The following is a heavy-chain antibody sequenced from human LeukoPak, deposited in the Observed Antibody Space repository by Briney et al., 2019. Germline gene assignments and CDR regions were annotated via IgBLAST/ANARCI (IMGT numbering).Heavy chain of an antibody. V-gene: IGHV4-4*09. CDR1: GGSISSYY. Sequence: SETLSLTCTVSGGSISSYYWSWIRQPPGKGLEWIGYRHTSGSSTYNPSLKSRVAMSFDTSKSQFSLKLNSVTAADTALYYCARHQDYSGTTYYDYMDVWGKGTTVTVSS. J-gene: IGHJ6*03. D-gene: IGHD4-11*01. CDR2: RHTSGSS. CDR3: ARHQDYSGTTYYDYMDV.